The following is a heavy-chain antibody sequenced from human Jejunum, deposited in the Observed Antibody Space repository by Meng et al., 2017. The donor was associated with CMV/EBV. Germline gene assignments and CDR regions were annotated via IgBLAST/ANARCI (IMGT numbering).Heavy chain of an antibody. CDR1: GLSFGTYS. D-gene: IGHD1-7*01. V-gene: IGHV3-21*06. Sequence: SGLSFGTYSMTWVRQAPGKGLEWVSSISSSSSSIYYTDSVKGRFTISRDNAKNSLFLLMNSLRAEDTAVYFCARELELLNYLDYWGQGTRVTVSS. J-gene: IGHJ4*02. CDR3: ARELELLNYLDY. CDR2: ISSSSSSI.